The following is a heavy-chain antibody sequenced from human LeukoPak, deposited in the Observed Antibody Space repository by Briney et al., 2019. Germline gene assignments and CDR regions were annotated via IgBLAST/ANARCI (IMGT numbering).Heavy chain of an antibody. CDR1: GFTFSSYA. Sequence: GGSLRLSCAASGFTFSSYAMNWVRQAPGRGLEWVAVIWFDGTNKYYVDSVKGRFTISRDNSKNTLYLQMNSLRLEDTAMYYCAKILSAAGTEYWGQGTLVTVSS. CDR3: AKILSAAGTEY. D-gene: IGHD6-13*01. J-gene: IGHJ4*02. V-gene: IGHV3-33*06. CDR2: IWFDGTNK.